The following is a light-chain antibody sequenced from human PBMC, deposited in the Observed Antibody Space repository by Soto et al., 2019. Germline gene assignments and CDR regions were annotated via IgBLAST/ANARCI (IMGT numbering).Light chain of an antibody. J-gene: IGLJ1*01. V-gene: IGLV2-14*01. CDR3: SSYTSSSFYV. CDR2: DVS. CDR1: SSDVGGYNY. Sequence: QSALTQPASVSGSPGQSITISCTETSSDVGGYNYVSWYQQHPGKAPELMIYDVSNRPSGVSNRFSGSKSGNTASLTISGLQAEDEADYYCSSYTSSSFYVFGTGTKLTVL.